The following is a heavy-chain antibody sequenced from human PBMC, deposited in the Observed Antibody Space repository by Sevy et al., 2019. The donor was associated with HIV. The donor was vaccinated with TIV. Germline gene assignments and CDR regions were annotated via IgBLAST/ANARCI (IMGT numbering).Heavy chain of an antibody. D-gene: IGHD1-1*01. Sequence: GGSLRLSCVVSGFTFTTSGMHWVRQAPGKGLEWVAVISYHGRDKFYADSVKGRFTISRETSDNLLYLHMNSLGSEDTAVYYCAKDYTGYNGMDVWGQGTMVTVSS. J-gene: IGHJ6*02. V-gene: IGHV3-30*18. CDR1: GFTFTTSG. CDR3: AKDYTGYNGMDV. CDR2: ISYHGRDK.